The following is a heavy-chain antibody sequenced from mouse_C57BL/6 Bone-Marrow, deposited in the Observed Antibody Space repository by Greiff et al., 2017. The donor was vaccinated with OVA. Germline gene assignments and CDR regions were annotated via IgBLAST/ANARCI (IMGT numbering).Heavy chain of an antibody. Sequence: EVKLMESGGGLVKPGGSLKLSCAASGFTFSDYGMHWVRQAPEKGLEWVAYISSGSSTIYYADTVKGRFTISRDNAKNTLFLQMTSLRSEDTAMYYCARRSGHPFDYWGQGTTLTVSS. D-gene: IGHD3-2*02. J-gene: IGHJ2*01. V-gene: IGHV5-17*01. CDR3: ARRSGHPFDY. CDR1: GFTFSDYG. CDR2: ISSGSSTI.